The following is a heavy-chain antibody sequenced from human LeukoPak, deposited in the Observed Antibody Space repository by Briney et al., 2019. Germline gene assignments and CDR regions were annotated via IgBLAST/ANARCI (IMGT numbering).Heavy chain of an antibody. CDR3: AGGPGWYFDY. CDR2: IHPNSGGT. V-gene: IGHV1-2*06. J-gene: IGHJ4*02. D-gene: IGHD6-19*01. CDR1: GYTFTVYY. Sequence: ASVKLSCKASGYTFTVYYMHWVRQAPGQGLEWMGRIHPNSGGTNYAQKFQGRVTMTRDTSISTAYMELSRLRSDYTAVYYCAGGPGWYFDYWGQGTLVTVSS.